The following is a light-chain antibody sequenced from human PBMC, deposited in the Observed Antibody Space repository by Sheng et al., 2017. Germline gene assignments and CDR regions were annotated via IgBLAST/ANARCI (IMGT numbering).Light chain of an antibody. CDR3: QQYSNWPPAWT. CDR2: DAV. J-gene: IGKJ1*01. CDR1: QSVSSSY. Sequence: EIVLTQSPGTLSLSPGERATLSCRASQSVSSSYLAWYQQKPGQAPRLLIYDAVVRATGIPDRFSGSGSGTEFTLTISSLQSEDFAVYYCQQYSNWPPAWTFGQGTKVEIK. V-gene: IGKV3-20*01.